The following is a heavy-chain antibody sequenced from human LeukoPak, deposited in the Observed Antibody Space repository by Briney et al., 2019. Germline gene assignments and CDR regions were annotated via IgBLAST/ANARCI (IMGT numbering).Heavy chain of an antibody. CDR3: ARVMSSGLHFMDV. D-gene: IGHD6-19*01. Sequence: PGGSLRLSCAASGFTFSSYAMSWVRQAPGKGLEWVSAISGRGGSTYYADSVKGRFTISRDNAKNSLYLQMNSLRAEDTAVYYCARVMSSGLHFMDVWGKGTTVTVSS. V-gene: IGHV3-23*01. J-gene: IGHJ6*03. CDR2: ISGRGGST. CDR1: GFTFSSYA.